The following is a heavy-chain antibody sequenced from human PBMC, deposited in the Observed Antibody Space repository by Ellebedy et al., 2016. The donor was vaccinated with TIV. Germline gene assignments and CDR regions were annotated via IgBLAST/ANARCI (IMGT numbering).Heavy chain of an antibody. J-gene: IGHJ4*02. CDR3: ARGASWSAITGLDY. V-gene: IGHV3-48*01. Sequence: GESLKISCAASGFTFSNYWMSWVRQAPGKGLEWVSYISSSSSTIYYADSVKGRFTISRDNAKNSLYLQMNSLRVEDTAVYYCARGASWSAITGLDYWGQGTLVTVSS. CDR1: GFTFSNYW. CDR2: ISSSSSTI. D-gene: IGHD3-3*01.